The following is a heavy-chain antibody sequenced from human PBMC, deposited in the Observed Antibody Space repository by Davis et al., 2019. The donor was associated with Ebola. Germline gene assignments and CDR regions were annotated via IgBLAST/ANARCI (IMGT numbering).Heavy chain of an antibody. Sequence: GEFLKISCAASGFSFSNYWIHWVRQAPGKGPVWVSRISPDGSATGFADAVKGRFSISRDNAKNTVYLQMNSLRAEDTAVYYCARDFDRVRTWGQGTLVTVSS. CDR1: GFSFSNYW. CDR3: ARDFDRVRT. J-gene: IGHJ4*02. CDR2: ISPDGSAT. V-gene: IGHV3-74*01. D-gene: IGHD1-1*01.